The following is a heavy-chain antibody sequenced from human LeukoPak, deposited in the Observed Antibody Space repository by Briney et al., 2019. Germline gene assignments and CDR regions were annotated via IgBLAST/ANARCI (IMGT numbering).Heavy chain of an antibody. Sequence: GGSPRLSCAASGFTVSSNYMSWVRQAPGKGLEWVSVIYSGGSTYYADSVKGRFTISRDNSKNTLYLQMNSLRAEDTAVYYCSSSWYSAGSDYWGQGTLVTVSS. J-gene: IGHJ4*02. V-gene: IGHV3-53*01. CDR2: IYSGGST. CDR1: GFTVSSNY. CDR3: SSSWYSAGSDY. D-gene: IGHD6-13*01.